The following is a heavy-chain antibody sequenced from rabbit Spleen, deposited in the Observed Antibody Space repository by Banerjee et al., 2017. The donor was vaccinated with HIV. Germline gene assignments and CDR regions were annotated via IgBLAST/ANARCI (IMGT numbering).Heavy chain of an antibody. CDR1: GFSFSDRDV. Sequence: QEQLEESGGGLVKPEGSLTLTCKASGFSFSDRDVMCWVRQAPGKGLEWIACINTATGKAVYASWAKGRFTISSHNAQNTLYLQLNSLTAADTATCFCARDLLGVIGWNFNLWGPGTLVTVS. V-gene: IGHV1S45*01. CDR3: ARDLLGVIGWNFNL. D-gene: IGHD1-1*01. J-gene: IGHJ4*01. CDR2: INTATGKA.